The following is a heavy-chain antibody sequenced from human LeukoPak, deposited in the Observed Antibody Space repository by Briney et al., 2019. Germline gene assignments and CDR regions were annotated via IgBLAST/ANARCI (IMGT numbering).Heavy chain of an antibody. D-gene: IGHD6-19*01. CDR1: GFNFRSYA. Sequence: GGSLRLSCAASGFNFRSYAMSWVRQAPGKGLEWVSTVTGGAVATHYADSVRGRHTISRDNSKNTLYLQMNSLRAEDTAVYYCARDSPLKGYNSGWATNSFDFWGQGTLVTVSS. V-gene: IGHV3-23*01. CDR3: ARDSPLKGYNSGWATNSFDF. CDR2: VTGGAVAT. J-gene: IGHJ4*02.